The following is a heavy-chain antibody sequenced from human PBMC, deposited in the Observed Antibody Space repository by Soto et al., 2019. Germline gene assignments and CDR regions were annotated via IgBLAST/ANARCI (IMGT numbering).Heavy chain of an antibody. CDR1: GYTFTSYG. V-gene: IGHV1-18*01. J-gene: IGHJ6*02. CDR2: ISAYNGNT. D-gene: IGHD6-13*01. CDR3: ASCSSCTAYYYYYGMDV. Sequence: QVQLVQSGAEVKKPGASVKVSCKASGYTFTSYGISWVRQAPGQGLEWMGWISAYNGNTNYAQKLQGRVTMTTDTSTSTAYMELRSLRSDDTAVYYCASCSSCTAYYYYYGMDVWGQGTTVTVSS.